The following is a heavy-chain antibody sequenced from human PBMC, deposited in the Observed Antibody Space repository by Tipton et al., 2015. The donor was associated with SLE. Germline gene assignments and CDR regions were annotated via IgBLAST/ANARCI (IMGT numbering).Heavy chain of an antibody. CDR3: TRDGDGSDY. D-gene: IGHD3-10*01. Sequence: TLSLTCTVSGASLSSGDDFWSWVRQSAGKGLEWIGRIYTTGSTHYNPSLQSRVSMSVDTSKNQFSLKVRSTTAADTAIYYCTRDGDGSDYWGQGILVTVSS. V-gene: IGHV4-61*02. J-gene: IGHJ4*02. CDR1: GASLSSGDDF. CDR2: IYTTGST.